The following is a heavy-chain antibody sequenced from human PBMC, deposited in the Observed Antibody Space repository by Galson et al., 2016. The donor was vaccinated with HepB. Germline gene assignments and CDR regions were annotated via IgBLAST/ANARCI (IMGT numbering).Heavy chain of an antibody. V-gene: IGHV3-33*01. J-gene: IGHJ4*02. Sequence: SLRLSCAASGFIFSQYGMHWVRQAPGKGLELVAVIGHDGRNEYYADSVKGRFTISRDNSKNTLYVQMNNLRVEDTAVYYCSRGSQDDIEVDGDLEQDYWGQGTLVTVSS. CDR3: SRGSQDDIEVDGDLEQDY. D-gene: IGHD2-15*01. CDR1: GFIFSQYG. CDR2: IGHDGRNE.